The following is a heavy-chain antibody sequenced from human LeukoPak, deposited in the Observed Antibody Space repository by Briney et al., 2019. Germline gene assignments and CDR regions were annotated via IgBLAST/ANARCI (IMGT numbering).Heavy chain of an antibody. CDR2: IKGDGSAK. D-gene: IGHD3-16*02. J-gene: IGHJ4*02. CDR3: AKLGLSRTFDY. CDR1: GFSFSTFW. Sequence: GGSLRLSCVGSGFSFSTFWMNWVRQAPGKGLEWVANIKGDGSAKYYADSVKGRFTISRDNAKNSLFLQMNSLRADDTAVYYCAKLGLSRTFDYWGQGTLVTVSS. V-gene: IGHV3-7*01.